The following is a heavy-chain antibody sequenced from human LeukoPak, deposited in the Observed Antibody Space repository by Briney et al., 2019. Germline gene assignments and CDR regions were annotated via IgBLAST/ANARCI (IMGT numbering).Heavy chain of an antibody. CDR2: IYYSGST. CDR3: ASSVTTYYYYYMDV. Sequence: SETLSLTCSVSGGSISRSSYYWGWIRQPPGKGLEWIGSIYYSGSTYYNPSLKSRVTISVDTSKNQFSLKLSSVTAADTAVYYCASSVTTYYYYYMDVWGKGTTVTVSS. J-gene: IGHJ6*03. CDR1: GGSISRSSYY. D-gene: IGHD4-17*01. V-gene: IGHV4-39*07.